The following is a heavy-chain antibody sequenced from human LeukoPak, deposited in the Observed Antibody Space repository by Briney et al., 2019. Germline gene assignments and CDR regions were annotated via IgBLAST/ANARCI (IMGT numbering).Heavy chain of an antibody. D-gene: IGHD3-22*01. CDR1: GFTFSSYS. CDR3: ARDSSQGYYYDSSGYYNY. Sequence: PGGSLRLSCAASGFTFSSYSMNWVRQAPGKGLEWVSSISSSSSYIYYADSVKGRFTISRDNAKNSLYLQMNSLRAEDTAVYYCARDSSQGYYYDSSGYYNYWGQGTLSPSPQ. CDR2: ISSSSSYI. V-gene: IGHV3-21*01. J-gene: IGHJ4*02.